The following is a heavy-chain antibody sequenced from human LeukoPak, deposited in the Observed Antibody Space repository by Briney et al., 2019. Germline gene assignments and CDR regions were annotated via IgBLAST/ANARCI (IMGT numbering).Heavy chain of an antibody. J-gene: IGHJ4*02. Sequence: GASVKVSCKASGYTFTYYYMHWVRQAPGQGVEWRGWINPNDGDTNYAQKFQGMVTMTRDTSISTAHMEVSRLRSDDTAVYYCARANFLYCSSSTCLLDYWGQGTLVTVSS. V-gene: IGHV1-2*02. CDR1: GYTFTYYY. CDR3: ARANFLYCSSSTCLLDY. CDR2: INPNDGDT. D-gene: IGHD2-2*01.